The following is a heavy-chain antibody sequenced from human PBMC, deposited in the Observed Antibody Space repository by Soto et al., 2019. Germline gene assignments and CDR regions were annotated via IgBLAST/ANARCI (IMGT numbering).Heavy chain of an antibody. CDR3: ARQGGSYDTYYYYYGMDV. CDR2: IYPGDSDT. Sequence: ESLKISCKGSGYSFTSYWIGWVRQMPGKGLEWMGIIYPGDSDTRYSPSFQGQVTISADKSISTAYLQWSSLKASDTAMYYCARQGGSYDTYYYYYGMDVWGQGTTVTVSS. D-gene: IGHD1-26*01. V-gene: IGHV5-51*01. J-gene: IGHJ6*02. CDR1: GYSFTSYW.